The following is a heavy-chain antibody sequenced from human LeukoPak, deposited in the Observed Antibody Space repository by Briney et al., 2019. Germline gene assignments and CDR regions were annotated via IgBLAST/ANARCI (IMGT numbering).Heavy chain of an antibody. V-gene: IGHV3-64D*09. CDR2: ISNNGGSS. CDR1: RFTFSSYA. J-gene: IGHJ4*02. D-gene: IGHD1-1*01. Sequence: PGGSLRLSCAASRFTFSSYAMSGVRQAPGKGLEYVSGISNNGGSSFYADSVKGRFTISRDNSKNTLYLQMSSLRAEDTAVYYCVKITSVTGGDCWGQGTRLTVSS. CDR3: VKITSVTGGDC.